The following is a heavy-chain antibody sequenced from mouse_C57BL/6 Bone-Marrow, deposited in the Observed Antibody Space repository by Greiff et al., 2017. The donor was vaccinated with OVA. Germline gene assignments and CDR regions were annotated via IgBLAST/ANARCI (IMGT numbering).Heavy chain of an antibody. D-gene: IGHD2-2*01. Sequence: EVQGVESGGGLVQPGGSLKLSCAASGFTFSDYYMYWVRQTPEKRLEWVAYISNGGGSTYYPDTVKGRFTISRDNAKNTLYLQMSRLKSEDTAMYYCARRLPFAYWGQGTLVTVSA. J-gene: IGHJ3*01. V-gene: IGHV5-12*01. CDR1: GFTFSDYY. CDR2: ISNGGGST. CDR3: ARRLPFAY.